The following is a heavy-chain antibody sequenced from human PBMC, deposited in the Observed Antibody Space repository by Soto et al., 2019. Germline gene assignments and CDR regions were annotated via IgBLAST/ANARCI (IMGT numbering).Heavy chain of an antibody. D-gene: IGHD1-7*01. Sequence: PGGSLRLSCAASGFTFSSYAMSWVRQAPGKVLEWVLAIIGSVGSPYNADSVNGLFTFSIYNSKDTLYLQMNSLRAEYTAVYYCAKRISYNWNYYYWGQGTLVTVSS. CDR1: GFTFSSYA. J-gene: IGHJ4*02. CDR3: AKRISYNWNYYY. CDR2: IIGSVGSP. V-gene: IGHV3-23*01.